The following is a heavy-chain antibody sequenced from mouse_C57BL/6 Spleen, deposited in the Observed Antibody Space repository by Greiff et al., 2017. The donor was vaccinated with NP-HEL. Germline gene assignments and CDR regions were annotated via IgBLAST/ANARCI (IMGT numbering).Heavy chain of an antibody. J-gene: IGHJ2*01. V-gene: IGHV1-26*01. Sequence: VHVKQSGPELVKPGASVKISCKASGYTFTDYYMNWVKQSHGKSLEWIGDINPNNGGTSYNQKFKGKATLTVDKSSSTAYMELRSLTSEDSAVYYCARRDYYGSSYDDWGQGTTLTVSS. CDR2: INPNNGGT. CDR1: GYTFTDYY. CDR3: ARRDYYGSSYDD. D-gene: IGHD1-1*01.